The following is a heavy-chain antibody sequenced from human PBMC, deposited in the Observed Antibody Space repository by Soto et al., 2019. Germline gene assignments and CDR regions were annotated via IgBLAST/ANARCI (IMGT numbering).Heavy chain of an antibody. Sequence: QVQLVQSGAEVKKPGASVKVSCKTSGDSFSAYYLHWVRQAPGQGLEWLGWINPNGGATKYAQKFRGRVAMTRDTSIRTACLELSSLRSDDTAIYYWARESGGATATLDYYYFYMDVWGKGTTVTVSS. J-gene: IGHJ6*03. D-gene: IGHD5-12*01. CDR2: INPNGGAT. CDR3: ARESGGATATLDYYYFYMDV. CDR1: GDSFSAYY. V-gene: IGHV1-2*02.